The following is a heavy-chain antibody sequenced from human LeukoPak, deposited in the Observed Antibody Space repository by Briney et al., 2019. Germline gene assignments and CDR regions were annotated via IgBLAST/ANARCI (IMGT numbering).Heavy chain of an antibody. V-gene: IGHV3-7*01. CDR2: IKQDGSEK. Sequence: SCKASGHTFSSYYIHWVRQAPGKGLEWVANIKQDGSEKYYVDSVKGRFTISRDNAKNSLYLQMNSLRAEDMAVYYCARDEDLDYWGQGTLVTVSS. CDR1: GHTFSSYY. CDR3: ARDEDLDY. J-gene: IGHJ4*02.